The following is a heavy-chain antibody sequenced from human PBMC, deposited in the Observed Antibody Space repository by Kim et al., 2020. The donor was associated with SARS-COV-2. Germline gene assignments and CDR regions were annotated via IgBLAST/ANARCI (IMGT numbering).Heavy chain of an antibody. CDR2: IIPIFGTA. D-gene: IGHD3-3*01. Sequence: SVKVSCKASGGTFSSYAISWVRQAPGQGLEWMGGIIPIFGTANYAQKFQGRVTITADESTSTAYMELSSLRSEDTAVYYCARENTIFGVVNWFDPWGQGTLVTVSS. CDR1: GGTFSSYA. V-gene: IGHV1-69*13. CDR3: ARENTIFGVVNWFDP. J-gene: IGHJ5*02.